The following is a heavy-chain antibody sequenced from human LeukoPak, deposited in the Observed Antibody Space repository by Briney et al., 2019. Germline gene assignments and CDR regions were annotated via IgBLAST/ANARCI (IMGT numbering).Heavy chain of an antibody. CDR2: IYYSGNT. CDR3: ARGGY. Sequence: SETLSLTCTVSGGSISNYYWGWIRQAPGKGLEWIGSIYYSGNTYYNSSLKSRVTISLDTSKNQFSLNLFSVTAADTAMYYCARGGYWGQGTLVTVSS. V-gene: IGHV4-39*07. CDR1: GGSISNYY. J-gene: IGHJ4*02.